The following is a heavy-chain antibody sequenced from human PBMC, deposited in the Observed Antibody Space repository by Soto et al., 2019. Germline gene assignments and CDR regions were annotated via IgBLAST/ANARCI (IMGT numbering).Heavy chain of an antibody. J-gene: IGHJ4*02. CDR2: IYYIGTT. CDR1: DGSVNSGNYY. CDR3: AREEKQLSRYGGDFDY. V-gene: IGHV4-61*01. Sequence: TLSLTCSVSDGSVNSGNYYWSWIRQPPGKGLEWIGHIYYIGTTDYNPSLKSRVTTSVDTSKNQFSLKVTSVTAADTAVYFCAREEKQLSRYGGDFDYWGQGILVTVSS. D-gene: IGHD3-16*01.